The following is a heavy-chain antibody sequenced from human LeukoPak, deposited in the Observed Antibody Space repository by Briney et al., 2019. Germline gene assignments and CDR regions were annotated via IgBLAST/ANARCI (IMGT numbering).Heavy chain of an antibody. CDR3: ATAPYDSIGIFDY. CDR1: RFTFSNYV. Sequence: GGSLRLSCAASRFTFSNYVMHWVRQAPGKGLEWVAVISYDGSDKYYADSVKGRFTISRDDNKNSLYLQMNSLRTEDTALYYCATAPYDSIGIFDYWGQGTLVTVSS. V-gene: IGHV3-30*03. CDR2: ISYDGSDK. J-gene: IGHJ4*02. D-gene: IGHD3-22*01.